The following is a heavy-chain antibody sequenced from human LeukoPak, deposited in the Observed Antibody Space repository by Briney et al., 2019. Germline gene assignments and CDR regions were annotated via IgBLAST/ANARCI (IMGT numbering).Heavy chain of an antibody. Sequence: ASVKVSCEASGYTFTGYYMHWVRQAPGQGLEWMGWINPNSGGTNYAQKFQGRVTMTRDTSISTAYMELSRLRSDDTAVYYCARVRDSTILSPYGMDVWGQGTTVTVSS. J-gene: IGHJ6*02. CDR1: GYTFTGYY. D-gene: IGHD2-21*01. V-gene: IGHV1-2*02. CDR2: INPNSGGT. CDR3: ARVRDSTILSPYGMDV.